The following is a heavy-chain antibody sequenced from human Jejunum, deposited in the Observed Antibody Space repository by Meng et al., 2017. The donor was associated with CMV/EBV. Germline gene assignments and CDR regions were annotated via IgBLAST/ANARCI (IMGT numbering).Heavy chain of an antibody. CDR1: SSYE. CDR3: ARAFWSRPPYGGVAYYFVS. V-gene: IGHV3-48*03. CDR2: ISSTGSII. J-gene: IGHJ4*02. D-gene: IGHD3-3*01. Sequence: SSYEMNWVRQAPGKGLEWVSYISSTGSIIFYADSVKGRFTNSRDNAKNSLYLQMNSLRAEDTAVYYCARAFWSRPPYGGVAYYFVSWGQGTLVTVSS.